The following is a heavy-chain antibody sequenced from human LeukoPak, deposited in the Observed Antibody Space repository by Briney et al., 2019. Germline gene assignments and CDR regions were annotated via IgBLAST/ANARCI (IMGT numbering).Heavy chain of an antibody. CDR2: ISAYNGNT. D-gene: IGHD3-10*01. CDR3: ASTPFGGVFDY. CDR1: GYTFTSYG. V-gene: IGHV1-18*04. J-gene: IGHJ4*02. Sequence: ASVKVSCKASGYTFTSYGISWVRQAPGQGLEWMGWISAYNGNTNYAQKLQGSVTMTTDTSTSTAYMELRSLRSDDTAVYYCASTPFGGVFDYWGQGTLVTVSS.